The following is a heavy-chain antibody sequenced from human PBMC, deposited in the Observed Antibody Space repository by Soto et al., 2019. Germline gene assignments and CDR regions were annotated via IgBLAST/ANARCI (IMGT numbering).Heavy chain of an antibody. CDR3: AKGIAARLKYNWFDP. CDR1: GFTFSSYG. Sequence: QVQLVESGGGVVQPGRSLRLSCAASGFTFSSYGMHWVRQAPGKGLEWVAVISYDGSNKYYADSVKGRFTISRDNSXXTLYLQMNSLRAEDTAVYYCAKGIAARLKYNWFDPWGQGTLVTVSS. J-gene: IGHJ5*02. D-gene: IGHD6-6*01. V-gene: IGHV3-30*18. CDR2: ISYDGSNK.